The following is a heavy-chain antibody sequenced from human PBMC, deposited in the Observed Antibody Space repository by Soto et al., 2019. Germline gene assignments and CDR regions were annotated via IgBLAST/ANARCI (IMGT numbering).Heavy chain of an antibody. J-gene: IGHJ6*03. CDR3: ARRARPDFYYMDV. CDR2: ISSNGVGT. CDR1: GFTLSGYA. V-gene: IGHV3-64*01. Sequence: EVQLAESGGGLAQPGGSLRLSCAASGFTLSGYAMDWVCQAPGKGLEYVSGISSNGVGTYYANSVQGRFTISRDNSKKTVYLQMGSLRPEDMAVYYCARRARPDFYYMDVWGKGTTVTVSS. D-gene: IGHD6-6*01.